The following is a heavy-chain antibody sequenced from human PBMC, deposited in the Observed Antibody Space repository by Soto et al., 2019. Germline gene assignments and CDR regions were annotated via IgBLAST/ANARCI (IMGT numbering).Heavy chain of an antibody. D-gene: IGHD5-12*01. CDR1: GYIFTKYG. V-gene: IGHV1-18*01. CDR2: INVYNGDR. CDR3: ARENGVAVGTILYYFDH. J-gene: IGHJ4*02. Sequence: QVQVVQSGPELKKPGASVKVSCKAQGYIFTKYGIGWVRQAPGHGLEWMGLINVYNGDRKVAQKFQDRVSMTTDTATDTAYMELKSLRSGDTAVYYCARENGVAVGTILYYFDHWGQGTQVTVSS.